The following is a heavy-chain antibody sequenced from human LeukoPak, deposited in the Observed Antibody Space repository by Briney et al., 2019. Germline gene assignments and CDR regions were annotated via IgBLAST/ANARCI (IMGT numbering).Heavy chain of an antibody. CDR1: GYSFVFFG. Sequence: ASVKVSCKASGYSFVFFGVSWVRQAPGQGLEWMGWIDSHNGDRNYAEKFQDRVTMTTDTSTTTSYMELRSLRSDDTAVYYCARAVSGSLYGDFDFWGQGTLVTVSA. CDR3: ARAVSGSLYGDFDF. D-gene: IGHD1-26*01. CDR2: IDSHNGDR. V-gene: IGHV1-18*01. J-gene: IGHJ4*02.